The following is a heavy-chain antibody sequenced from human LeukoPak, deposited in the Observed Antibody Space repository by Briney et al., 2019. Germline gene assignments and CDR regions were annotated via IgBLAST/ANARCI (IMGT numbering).Heavy chain of an antibody. Sequence: GGSLRLSCAASGFTFSSYSMNWVRQAPGKGLEWVSSISSSSSYIYYADSVKGRFTISRDNAKNSLYLQMNSLRAEDTAVYYCAREELALGDYFDYWGQGTLVTVSS. CDR2: ISSSSSYI. D-gene: IGHD1-1*01. V-gene: IGHV3-21*01. J-gene: IGHJ4*02. CDR3: AREELALGDYFDY. CDR1: GFTFSSYS.